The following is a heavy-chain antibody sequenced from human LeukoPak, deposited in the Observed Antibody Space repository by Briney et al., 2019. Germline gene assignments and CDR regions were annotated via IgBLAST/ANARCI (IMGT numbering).Heavy chain of an antibody. V-gene: IGHV3-30*02. CDR1: GSTFNTYG. J-gene: IGHJ5*01. CDR3: AKEWNNWNYENWFDS. CDR2: IRFDGSDK. Sequence: GGSLRLSCAASGSTFNTYGMHWVRQAPGKGLEWVAFIRFDGSDKYYADSVKGRFTISRDTSKSTLYLQMNSLRGEDTAVYYCAKEWNNWNYENWFDSWGKGTLVTVSS. D-gene: IGHD1-7*01.